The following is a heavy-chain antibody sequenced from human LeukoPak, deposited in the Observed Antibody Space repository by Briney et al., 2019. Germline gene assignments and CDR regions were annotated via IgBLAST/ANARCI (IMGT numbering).Heavy chain of an antibody. CDR1: GFTFSRYS. V-gene: IGHV3-30*14. CDR3: ARARSGSYNDAVDY. CDR2: ISSDGNTK. D-gene: IGHD1-26*01. Sequence: GTSLRLSCAASGFTFSRYSMHWVRQAPGMGLEWVAVISSDGNTKYYADSVRGRFTISRDNSKNTVYLQMNSLRAEDTAVYYCARARSGSYNDAVDYWGQGTLVTVSS. J-gene: IGHJ4*02.